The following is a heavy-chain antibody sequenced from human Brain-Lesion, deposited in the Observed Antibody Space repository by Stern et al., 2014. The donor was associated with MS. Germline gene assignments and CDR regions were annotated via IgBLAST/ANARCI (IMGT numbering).Heavy chain of an antibody. CDR1: GYTLTELS. CDR3: STLSPGSGGNFYRHFDY. V-gene: IGHV1-24*01. CDR2: FDPEDGET. D-gene: IGHD1-26*01. J-gene: IGHJ4*02. Sequence: QLVQSGAEVKKPGASVKVSCKVSGYTLTELSMHWVRQAPRKGLEWMGGFDPEDGETIYEQKFQGRVTMTEDTSKDKPYMELNRLRSEDTAVDYCSTLSPGSGGNFYRHFDYWGQGTLVTVSS.